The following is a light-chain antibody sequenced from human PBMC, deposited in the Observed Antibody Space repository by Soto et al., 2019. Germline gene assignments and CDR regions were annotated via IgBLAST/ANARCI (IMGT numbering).Light chain of an antibody. J-gene: IGLJ2*01. V-gene: IGLV2-14*01. CDR1: SSDFGVYDS. CDR2: GVT. Sequence: QSALTQPASVSGSPGQSITISRTGTSSDFGVYDSVSWYQQHPGKAPKLIIYGVTNRPSGVSNRFSGSKSGNTASLTVAGLQTEDEADYYCSSFRAWNTPWIFGGGTVLTVL. CDR3: SSFRAWNTPWI.